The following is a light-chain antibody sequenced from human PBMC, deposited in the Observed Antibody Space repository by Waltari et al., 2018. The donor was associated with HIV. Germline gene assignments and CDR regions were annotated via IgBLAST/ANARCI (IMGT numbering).Light chain of an antibody. J-gene: IGLJ7*01. CDR3: VSYTSTIPLGAV. Sequence: TISCTGTRSDVGGYNYVSWYQQHPGKAPKLIIYDVTDRPSGVSNRFSGSKSGNTASLTISGLQAEDEADYYCVSYTSTIPLGAVFGGGTQLTVL. CDR1: RSDVGGYNY. V-gene: IGLV2-14*03. CDR2: DVT.